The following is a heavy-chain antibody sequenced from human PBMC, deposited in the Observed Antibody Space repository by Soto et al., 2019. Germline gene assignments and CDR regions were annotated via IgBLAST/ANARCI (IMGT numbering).Heavy chain of an antibody. D-gene: IGHD4-17*01. V-gene: IGHV4-31*02. CDR2: IYYSGNT. CDR3: ARAGTTGYYFDY. J-gene: IGHJ4*02. Sequence: QVQLQESGPGLVKPSQTLSLTCTVSGGSISSGGYYWSGIRQHPGKGLEWIGYIYYSGNTYYNPSLKSRITISVDTSKNQFSLKLSSVTAADTAVYYCARAGTTGYYFDYWGQGTLVTVSS. CDR1: GGSISSGGYY.